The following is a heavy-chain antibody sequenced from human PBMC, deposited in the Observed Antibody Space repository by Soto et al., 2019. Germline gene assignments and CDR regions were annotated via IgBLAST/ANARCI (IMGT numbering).Heavy chain of an antibody. J-gene: IGHJ5*02. D-gene: IGHD6-13*01. Sequence: ASVKVSCKASGGTFSSYAISWVRQAPGQGLEWMGGIIPIFGTANYAQKFQGRVTITADKSTSTAYMELSSLRSEDTAVYYCARWSPSGYSSSWYPGGFWFDPWGQGTLVTVSS. CDR2: IIPIFGTA. CDR1: GGTFSSYA. CDR3: ARWSPSGYSSSWYPGGFWFDP. V-gene: IGHV1-69*06.